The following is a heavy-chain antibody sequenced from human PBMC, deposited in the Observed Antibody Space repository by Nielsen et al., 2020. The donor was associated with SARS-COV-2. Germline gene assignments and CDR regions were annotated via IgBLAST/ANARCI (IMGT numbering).Heavy chain of an antibody. Sequence: GGSLRLSCAASGFTFDDYAMHWVRQAPGKGLEWVSGISWNSGSIGYADSVKGRFTISRDNAKNSLYLQMNSLRAEDTAVYYCARANYDPWGQGTLVTVSS. D-gene: IGHD5-24*01. CDR3: ARANYDP. CDR2: ISWNSGSI. J-gene: IGHJ5*02. CDR1: GFTFDDYA. V-gene: IGHV3-9*01.